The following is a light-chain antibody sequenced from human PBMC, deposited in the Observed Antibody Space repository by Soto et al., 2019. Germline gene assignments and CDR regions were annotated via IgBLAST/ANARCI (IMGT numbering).Light chain of an antibody. Sequence: QLVLTQPPSASVTPGQRVSISCSGSSSNIGNNTVNWYQQFPETAPRLLIYTTNQRPSGVPDRFSGSKSGTSASLAISGLQPEDEADYYCAAWYDSLNGPVFGGGTKLTVL. CDR1: SSNIGNNT. V-gene: IGLV1-44*01. CDR2: TTN. CDR3: AAWYDSLNGPV. J-gene: IGLJ3*02.